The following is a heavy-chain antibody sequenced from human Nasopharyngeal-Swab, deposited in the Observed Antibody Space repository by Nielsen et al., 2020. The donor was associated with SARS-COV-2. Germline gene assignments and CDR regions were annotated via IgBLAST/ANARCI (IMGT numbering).Heavy chain of an antibody. D-gene: IGHD3-22*01. CDR1: GFNFSRYG. CDR2: LSSDARSE. J-gene: IGHJ4*02. Sequence: GESLKISCAASGFNFSRYGVHWVRQAPGKGLDWVATLSSDARSESSGDSVRGRFTISRDNSKNTLYVQMNSLRPEDTAVYYCASDYYDSGGSGHWGQGTLVTVSS. V-gene: IGHV3-30*04. CDR3: ASDYYDSGGSGH.